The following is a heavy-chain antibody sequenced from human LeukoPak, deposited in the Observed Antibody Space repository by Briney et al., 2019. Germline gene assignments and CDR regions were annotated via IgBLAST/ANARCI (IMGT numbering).Heavy chain of an antibody. CDR3: ARGALGYGADLFDI. V-gene: IGHV1/OR15-1*01. CDR2: INPNSGGT. D-gene: IGHD4-17*01. CDR1: GYIFTDYY. J-gene: IGHJ3*02. Sequence: ASVKVSCKASGYIFTDYYMHWVRQAPGQELGWMGRINPNSGGTNYAQKFQGRVTMTRDTSISTAYTELSSLRSDDTAVYYCARGALGYGADLFDIWGQGTMVTVSS.